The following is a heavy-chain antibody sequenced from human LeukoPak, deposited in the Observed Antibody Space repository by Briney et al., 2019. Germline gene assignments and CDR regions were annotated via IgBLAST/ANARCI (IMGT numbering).Heavy chain of an antibody. CDR1: GFTFSSYG. J-gene: IGHJ4*02. Sequence: PGGSLRLSCAASGFTFSSYGMHWVRQAPGKGLEWVAFIRYDGSNKYYVDSVKGRFTISRDNSKNTLYLQMNSLRAEDTAVYYCAKEKAAPHDYWGQGTLVTVSS. D-gene: IGHD6-13*01. CDR2: IRYDGSNK. CDR3: AKEKAAPHDY. V-gene: IGHV3-30*02.